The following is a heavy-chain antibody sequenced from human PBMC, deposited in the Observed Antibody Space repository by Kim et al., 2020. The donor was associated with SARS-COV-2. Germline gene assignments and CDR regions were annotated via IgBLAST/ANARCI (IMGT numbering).Heavy chain of an antibody. J-gene: IGHJ4*01. CDR3: PREMCATGSCYPLPGY. CDR1: GASIISTNW. CDR2: IFHTGGK. V-gene: IGHV4-4*02. Sequence: SETLSLTCAVSGASIISTNWWTWVRQAPGKGLEWIGEIFHTGGKNFNPSLKSRGTISLDKSKNQFSLRLSSVTAADTAVYYCPREMCATGSCYPLPGYWGHGTLVTVSS. D-gene: IGHD2-15*01.